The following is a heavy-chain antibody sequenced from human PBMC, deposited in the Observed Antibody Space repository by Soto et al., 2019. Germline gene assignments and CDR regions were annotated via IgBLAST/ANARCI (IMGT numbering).Heavy chain of an antibody. J-gene: IGHJ4*02. CDR3: AKLFTVTPNFDY. V-gene: IGHV3-30*18. CDR1: GFTFSSYG. D-gene: IGHD4-17*01. CDR2: ISYDGSNK. Sequence: PGGSLRLSCAASGFTFSSYGMHWVRQGPGKGLEWVAVISYDGSNKYYADSVKGRFTISRDNSKNTLYLQMNSLRAEDTAVYYCAKLFTVTPNFDYWGQGTLVTVSS.